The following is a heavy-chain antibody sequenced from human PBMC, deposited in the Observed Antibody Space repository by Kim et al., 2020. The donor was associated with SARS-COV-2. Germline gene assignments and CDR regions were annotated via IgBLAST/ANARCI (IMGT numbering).Heavy chain of an antibody. V-gene: IGHV3-48*02. Sequence: RFNISRDNAKNSLYLQMNSLRDEDTAVYYCARGSHHRRFLEWLATYGMDVWGQGTTVTVSS. CDR3: ARGSHHRRFLEWLATYGMDV. J-gene: IGHJ6*02. D-gene: IGHD3-3*01.